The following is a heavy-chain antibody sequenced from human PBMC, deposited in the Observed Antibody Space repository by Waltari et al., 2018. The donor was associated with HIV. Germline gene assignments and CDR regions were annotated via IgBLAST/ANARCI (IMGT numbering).Heavy chain of an antibody. V-gene: IGHV4-30-2*06. J-gene: IGHJ5*02. D-gene: IGHD3-16*01. CDR3: ATIPWGDNYFDP. Sequence: QLQLQESGSGLVKPSQPLSLTCAVSGGSISNGGYSWSWIRQSPGKGLEWIGYIYHSGNIYQSGRTPYNPSLRSRGTISIDISNNQFSLSLTSVTAADTAMYYCATIPWGDNYFDPWGQGTLVSVSS. CDR1: GGSISNGGYS. CDR2: IYHSGNI.